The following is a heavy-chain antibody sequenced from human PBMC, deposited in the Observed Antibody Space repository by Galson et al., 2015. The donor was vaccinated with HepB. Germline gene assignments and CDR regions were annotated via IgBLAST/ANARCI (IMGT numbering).Heavy chain of an antibody. J-gene: IGHJ4*02. CDR2: ISSSGSTI. V-gene: IGHV3-11*01. D-gene: IGHD2-15*01. Sequence: SLRLSCAASGFTFSDYYMSWIRQAPGKGLEWVSYISSSGSTIYYADSVKGRFTISRDNAKNSLYLQMNSLRAEDTAVYYCARDLVVVAATRPFDYWGQGTLVTVSS. CDR3: ARDLVVVAATRPFDY. CDR1: GFTFSDYY.